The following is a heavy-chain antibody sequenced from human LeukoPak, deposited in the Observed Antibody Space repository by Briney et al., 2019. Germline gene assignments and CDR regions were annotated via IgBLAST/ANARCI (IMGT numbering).Heavy chain of an antibody. CDR2: IIPIFGTA. CDR1: GGTFSSYA. CDR3: ARSKTFNDFKSYYDILTGYDY. J-gene: IGHJ4*02. D-gene: IGHD3-9*01. V-gene: IGHV1-69*05. Sequence: SVKVSCKASGGTFSSYAISWVRQAPGQGLEWMGGIIPIFGTANYAQKFQGRVTMTTDTSTSTAYMELRSLRSDDTAVYYCARSKTFNDFKSYYDILTGYDYWGQGTLVTVSS.